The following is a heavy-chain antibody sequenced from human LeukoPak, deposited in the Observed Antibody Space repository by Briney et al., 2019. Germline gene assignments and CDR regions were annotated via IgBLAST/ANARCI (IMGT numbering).Heavy chain of an antibody. CDR3: ARNIGDSSSNWFDP. CDR2: ISYDGSNK. Sequence: PGGSLRLSCAASGFTFSSYAMHWVRQAPGKGLGWVAVISYDGSNKYYADSVKGRFTISRDNSKNTLYLQMNSLRAEDTAVYYCARNIGDSSSNWFDPWGQGTLVTVSS. CDR1: GFTFSSYA. D-gene: IGHD6-6*01. J-gene: IGHJ5*02. V-gene: IGHV3-30-3*01.